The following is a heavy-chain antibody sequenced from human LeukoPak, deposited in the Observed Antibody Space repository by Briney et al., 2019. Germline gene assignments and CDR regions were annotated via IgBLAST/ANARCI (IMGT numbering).Heavy chain of an antibody. D-gene: IGHD3-22*01. V-gene: IGHV3-15*01. CDR2: IKTKRDGATT. CDR1: GFTFNNAW. Sequence: GGSLRLSCAASGFTFNNAWMNWVRQAPGKGLEWLGRIKTKRDGATTDYAAPVRGRFTVSRDDSKNTMYLQMNSLRSEDTAVYYCTTDPVDSSGYYYFDTWGQGTLVAASS. CDR3: TTDPVDSSGYYYFDT. J-gene: IGHJ4*02.